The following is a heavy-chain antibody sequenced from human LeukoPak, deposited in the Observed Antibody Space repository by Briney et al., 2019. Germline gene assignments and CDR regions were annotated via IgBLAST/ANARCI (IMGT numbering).Heavy chain of an antibody. CDR1: GYTFTSYG. CDR2: ISAYNGNT. D-gene: IGHD3-10*01. Sequence: ASVKVSCKASGYTFTSYGISWVRQAPGQGLEWMGWISAYNGNTNYAQKLQGRVTMTTDTSTSTAYMELRSLRSDDTAVYYCARASYYYGSGSYYNPNHFDYWGQGTLVTVSS. J-gene: IGHJ4*02. V-gene: IGHV1-18*01. CDR3: ARASYYYGSGSYYNPNHFDY.